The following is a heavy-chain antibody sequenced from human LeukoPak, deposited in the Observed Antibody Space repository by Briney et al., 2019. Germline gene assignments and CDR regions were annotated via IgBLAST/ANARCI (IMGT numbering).Heavy chain of an antibody. V-gene: IGHV3-23*01. D-gene: IGHD2-2*01. J-gene: IGHJ4*02. CDR1: GFTLTTYV. Sequence: PGGSLRLSCAASGFTLTTYVMTWVRQAPGRGLEWVSAISGSGGTTYYADSVKGRFTISRDNAKNSLYLQMNSLRAEDTAVYYCARAPRCSSTSCYQDYWGQGTLVTVSS. CDR3: ARAPRCSSTSCYQDY. CDR2: ISGSGGTT.